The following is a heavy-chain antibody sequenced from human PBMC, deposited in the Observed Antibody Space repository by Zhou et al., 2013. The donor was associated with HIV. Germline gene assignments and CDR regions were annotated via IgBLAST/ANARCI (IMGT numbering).Heavy chain of an antibody. CDR3: ARDRNGYYDSTGYYFDY. J-gene: IGHJ4*03. V-gene: IGHV1-18*01. D-gene: IGHD3-22*01. CDR1: GGTFSSYA. Sequence: QVQLVQSGAEVKKPGSSVKVSCKASGGTFSSYAISWVRQAPGQGLEWMGWISGYNGKTNIAQKLQDRVTLTTDTFTSTAYMELRSLRSDDTAVYYCARDRNGYYDSTGYYFDYWARDPGHRLL. CDR2: ISGYNGKT.